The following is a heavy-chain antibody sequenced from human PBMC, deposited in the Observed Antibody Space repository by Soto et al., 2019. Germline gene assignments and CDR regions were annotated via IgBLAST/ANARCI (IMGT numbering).Heavy chain of an antibody. D-gene: IGHD3-10*01. CDR1: GYFFTSYY. CDR2: INPNNGGT. V-gene: IGHV1-2*02. Sequence: ASVKVSCKTSGYFFTSYYIHWVRQAPGQGPEWMGWINPNNGGTNSAQKFQGRVTMTSDTSINTAYMEITSLRSDDTALYYCAREVTYGGGSFSLGLWGQGTLVTVSS. CDR3: AREVTYGGGSFSLGL. J-gene: IGHJ4*02.